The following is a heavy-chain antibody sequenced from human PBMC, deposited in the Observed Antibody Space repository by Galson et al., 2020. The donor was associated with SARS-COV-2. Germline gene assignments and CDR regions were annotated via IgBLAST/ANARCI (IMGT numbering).Heavy chain of an antibody. V-gene: IGHV4-39*07. CDR3: AREGLIAVAGYYYYYGMDV. D-gene: IGHD6-19*01. J-gene: IGHJ6*02. CDR2: IYYSGST. CDR1: GGSISSSSYT. Sequence: SETLSLTYTVSGGSISSSSYTWGWTRQPPGKGLEWMGSIYYSGSTYYNPSLKSRVTISVDTSKNQFSLKLSSVTAADTAVYYCAREGLIAVAGYYYYYGMDVWGQGTTVTVSS.